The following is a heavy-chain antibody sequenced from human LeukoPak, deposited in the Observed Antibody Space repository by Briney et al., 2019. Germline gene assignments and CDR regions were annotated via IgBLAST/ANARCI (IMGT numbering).Heavy chain of an antibody. D-gene: IGHD1-7*01. CDR2: INPNSGGT. J-gene: IGHJ6*03. CDR1: GYTFTGYY. Sequence: GASVKVPCKASGYTFTGYYMHWVRQAPGQGLEWMGWINPNSGGTNYAQKFQGRVTMTRDTSISTAYMELSRLRSDDTAVYYCARDYGTNYYMDVWGKGTTVTVSS. V-gene: IGHV1-2*02. CDR3: ARDYGTNYYMDV.